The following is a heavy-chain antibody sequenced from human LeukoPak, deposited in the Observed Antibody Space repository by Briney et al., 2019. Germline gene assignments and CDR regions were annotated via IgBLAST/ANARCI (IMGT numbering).Heavy chain of an antibody. D-gene: IGHD6-19*01. CDR1: GFTFGDYA. CDR2: ISWDGEHT. Sequence: PGGSLRLSCAASGFTFGDYAMHWVRQAPGKGLEWVSTISWDGEHTYYADSVKGRFIISRDNTNNDLYLQMNSLRVEDTALYYCAKVSLRQWLVLDYWGQGPLVTVSS. CDR3: AKVSLRQWLVLDY. V-gene: IGHV3-43D*03. J-gene: IGHJ4*02.